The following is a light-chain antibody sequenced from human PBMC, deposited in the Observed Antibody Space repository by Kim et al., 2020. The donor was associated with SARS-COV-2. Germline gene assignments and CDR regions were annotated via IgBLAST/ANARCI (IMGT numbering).Light chain of an antibody. CDR1: GSDVGHYNY. CDR3: SSYSSNSTYV. V-gene: IGLV2-14*03. Sequence: QSALTQPASVSGSPGQSITISCTGTGSDVGHYNYVSWYQQHPGKAPKLMIYDVSNRPSGASDRFSGSKSDNTASLTISGLQAEDEADYYCSSYSSNSTYVFGTGTKVNVL. J-gene: IGLJ1*01. CDR2: DVS.